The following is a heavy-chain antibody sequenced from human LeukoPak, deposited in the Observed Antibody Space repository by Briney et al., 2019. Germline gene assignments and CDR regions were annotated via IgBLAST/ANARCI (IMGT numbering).Heavy chain of an antibody. J-gene: IGHJ6*02. Sequence: GGSLRLSCAASGLTLSSDWMSWRRQAPGKGLEWGANLKQDGSEKYYVDAVKGRFTISRDNAKNSLYLQMNSLRAEDTAVYYCARELPPPGYYYYGMDVWGQGTTVTVSS. D-gene: IGHD2-15*01. V-gene: IGHV3-7*01. CDR2: LKQDGSEK. CDR1: GLTLSSDW. CDR3: ARELPPPGYYYYGMDV.